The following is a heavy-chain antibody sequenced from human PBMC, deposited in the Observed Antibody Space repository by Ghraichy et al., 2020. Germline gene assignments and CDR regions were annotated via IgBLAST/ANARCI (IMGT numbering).Heavy chain of an antibody. CDR3: TRHGGDGVGPTGGDY. Sequence: LTCAASGFTFSVSAIHWVRQASGKGLEWVGRIRSRANSYATAYAASVKGRFTVSRDDSKNTAYLQMNSLKTEDTAVYYCTRHGGDGVGPTGGDYWGQGTLVTVSS. V-gene: IGHV3-73*01. D-gene: IGHD1-26*01. J-gene: IGHJ4*02. CDR1: GFTFSVSA. CDR2: IRSRANSYAT.